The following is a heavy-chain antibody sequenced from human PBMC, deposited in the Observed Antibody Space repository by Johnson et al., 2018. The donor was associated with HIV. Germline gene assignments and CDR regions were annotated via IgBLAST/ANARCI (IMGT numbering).Heavy chain of an antibody. CDR3: ARDSDQYGRGWDERLDAYDI. D-gene: IGHD6-19*01. CDR2: ITSTGITV. V-gene: IGHV3-11*04. CDR1: GFTFSDYY. J-gene: IGHJ3*02. Sequence: QVQLVVSGGGLVKPGGSLRLSCAASGFTFSDYYMSWIRQAPGKGLEWVSYITSTGITVYYAASVKGRFTISRDNAKNSLYLQMNSLRAEDTACYYGARDSDQYGRGWDERLDAYDIRGQGKRGTVSS.